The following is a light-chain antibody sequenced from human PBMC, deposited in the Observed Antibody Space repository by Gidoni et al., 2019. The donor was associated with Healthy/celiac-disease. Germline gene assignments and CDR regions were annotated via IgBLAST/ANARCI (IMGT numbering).Light chain of an antibody. J-gene: IGKJ1*01. CDR2: AAS. CDR1: QSISRY. V-gene: IGKV1-39*01. Sequence: DIQMTQSPSSLSASVGDIVTIICRARQSISRYLNWYQQKPGKAAKLLIYAASSLQSGVPSRFSGSGSGTDFTLTISSLQPEDFATYYCQQCYSTPRTFGQGTKVEIK. CDR3: QQCYSTPRT.